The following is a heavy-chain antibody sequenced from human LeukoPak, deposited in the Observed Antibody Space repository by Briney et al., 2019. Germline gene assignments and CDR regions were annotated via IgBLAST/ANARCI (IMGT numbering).Heavy chain of an antibody. CDR3: AGSPRSYYDSSGYPRPFDY. V-gene: IGHV4-30-2*06. CDR2: IFRSGTT. D-gene: IGHD3-22*01. Sequence: SETLSLTCAVSGVSITSSGYSWSWIRQSPQKGLEWIVYIFRSGTTYYNPSLKNRVTIFIDRSKNYFSLRLNSVTAADSAVYYCAGSPRSYYDSSGYPRPFDYWGQGILVTVSS. CDR1: GVSITSSGYS. J-gene: IGHJ4*02.